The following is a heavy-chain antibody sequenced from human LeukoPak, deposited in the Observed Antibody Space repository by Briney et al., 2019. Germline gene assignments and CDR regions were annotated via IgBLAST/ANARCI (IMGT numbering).Heavy chain of an antibody. V-gene: IGHV4-59*11. Sequence: SETLSLTCTVSGGSISSHYWNWIRQPPGKGLEFIGYVYYSGTTNFNPSLKSRVTISVDTSKNRFSLKLSSVTAADTAVYFCARADSANYYDSGRYFNYFYMDVWGRGTTVTVSS. D-gene: IGHD3-10*01. CDR2: VYYSGTT. CDR1: GGSISSHY. J-gene: IGHJ6*03. CDR3: ARADSANYYDSGRYFNYFYMDV.